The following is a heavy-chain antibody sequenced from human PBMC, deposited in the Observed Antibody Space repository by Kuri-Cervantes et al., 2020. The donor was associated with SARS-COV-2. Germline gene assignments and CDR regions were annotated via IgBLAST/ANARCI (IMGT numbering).Heavy chain of an antibody. CDR1: GGSINPYY. D-gene: IGHD6-19*01. J-gene: IGHJ2*01. CDR2: VHHTGTT. CDR3: ARGEYSSGWVYWYLDL. Sequence: SETLSLTCTVSGGSINPYYWNWLRLTPGKALEWIGYVHHTGTTNYSPPLKSRLTISLDTSKSQFSLKLTSVTAADTALYYCARGEYSSGWVYWYLDLWGRGTLVTVSS. V-gene: IGHV4-59*01.